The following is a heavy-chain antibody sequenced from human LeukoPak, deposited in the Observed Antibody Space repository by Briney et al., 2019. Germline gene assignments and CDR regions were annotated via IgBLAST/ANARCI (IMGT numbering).Heavy chain of an antibody. V-gene: IGHV3-30*02. CDR3: ARGIAAAGSFDY. CDR2: IQFDGSNK. Sequence: GGSLRLSCAASGFTFSTSGMHWVRQAPGKGLEWVAFIQFDGSNKYQTDSVRGRFTISRDTSKNTLYLQMNSLRAEDTAVYYCARGIAAAGSFDYWGQGTLVTVSS. J-gene: IGHJ4*02. CDR1: GFTFSTSG. D-gene: IGHD6-13*01.